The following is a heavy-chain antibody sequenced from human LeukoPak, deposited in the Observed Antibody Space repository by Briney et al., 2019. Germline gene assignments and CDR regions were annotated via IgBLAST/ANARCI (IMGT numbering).Heavy chain of an antibody. CDR1: GFTFSNYA. CDR3: AKALRIFGVVIIEGDAFDI. J-gene: IGHJ3*02. V-gene: IGHV3-23*01. D-gene: IGHD3-3*01. Sequence: GGSLRLSCAASGFTFSNYAMNWVRQAPGKGLEWVSSISGSGGNTYYADSVKGRFTISRDNSKNTLYLQMNSLRAEDTAVYYCAKALRIFGVVIIEGDAFDIWGQGTMVTVSS. CDR2: ISGSGGNT.